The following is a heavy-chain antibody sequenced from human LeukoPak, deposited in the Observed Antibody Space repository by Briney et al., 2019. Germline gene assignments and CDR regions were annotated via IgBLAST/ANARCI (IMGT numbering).Heavy chain of an antibody. CDR2: LSSSGGST. CDR1: GFTFSSYA. D-gene: IGHD3-9*01. Sequence: QPGGSLRLSCAASGFTFSSYAMSWVRQAPGKGLEWVSALSSSGGSTYFADSVKGRFTISRDNSKNTLYLQMNSLRAEDTAVYYCAKDRHYDILNGYPGAFDIWGQGTMVTVSS. CDR3: AKDRHYDILNGYPGAFDI. V-gene: IGHV3-23*01. J-gene: IGHJ3*02.